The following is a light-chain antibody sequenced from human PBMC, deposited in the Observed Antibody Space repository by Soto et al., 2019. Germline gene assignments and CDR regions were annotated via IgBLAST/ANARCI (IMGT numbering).Light chain of an antibody. CDR1: QSISSW. CDR3: QQYNSYSRT. V-gene: IGKV1-5*03. CDR2: KAS. J-gene: IGKJ1*01. Sequence: DIHVTQSPSTVAASVGDRVTITCRASQSISSWLAWYQQKPGKAPKLLIYKASSLESGVPSRLSGSGSGTEFTLTISSLQPDDFATYYCQQYNSYSRTFGQGTKVDIK.